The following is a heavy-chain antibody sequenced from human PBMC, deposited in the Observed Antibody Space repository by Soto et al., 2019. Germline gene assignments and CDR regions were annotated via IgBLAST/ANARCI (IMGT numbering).Heavy chain of an antibody. CDR3: ATRVRLGYCSSTSCSNWFDP. V-gene: IGHV4-31*03. Sequence: TLSLTCTVSGGSISSGGYYWSWIRQHPGKGLEWIGYIYYSGSTYYNPSLKSRVTISVDTSKNPFSRKLSSVTAADTAVYYCATRVRLGYCSSTSCSNWFDPWGQGTLVTV. J-gene: IGHJ5*02. D-gene: IGHD2-2*01. CDR1: GGSISSGGYY. CDR2: IYYSGST.